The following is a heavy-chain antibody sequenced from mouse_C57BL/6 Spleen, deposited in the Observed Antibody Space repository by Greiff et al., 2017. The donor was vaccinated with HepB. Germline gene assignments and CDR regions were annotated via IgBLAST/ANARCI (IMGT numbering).Heavy chain of an antibody. D-gene: IGHD2-1*01. V-gene: IGHV1-26*01. CDR1: GYTFTDYY. CDR3: ARGIYYGNPWFAY. CDR2: INPNNGGT. Sequence: VQLQQSGPELVKPGASVKISCKASGYTFTDYYMNWVKQSHGKSLEWIGDINPNNGGTSCNQKFKGKATLTVDKSSSTAYMELRSLTSEDSAVYYCARGIYYGNPWFAYWGQGTLVTVSA. J-gene: IGHJ3*01.